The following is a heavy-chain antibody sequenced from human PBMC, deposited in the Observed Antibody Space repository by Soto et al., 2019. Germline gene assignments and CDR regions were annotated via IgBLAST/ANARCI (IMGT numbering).Heavy chain of an antibody. D-gene: IGHD6-19*01. CDR3: AKAGVGVGGGWHFDH. Sequence: EVQLLESGGGLVQPGGSLRLSCVASGFIFTNYAVSWVRQAPGKGLEWVSTITGGDSATYYADSVKGRFTISRDSSKNTIYLQKNTLGAEDTAVYSCAKAGVGVGGGWHFDHWGQGTLVTVSS. J-gene: IGHJ4*02. CDR1: GFIFTNYA. CDR2: ITGGDSAT. V-gene: IGHV3-23*01.